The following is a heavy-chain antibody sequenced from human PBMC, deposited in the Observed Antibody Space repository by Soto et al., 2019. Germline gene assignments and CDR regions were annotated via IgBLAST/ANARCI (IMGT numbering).Heavy chain of an antibody. CDR3: VRGHVRGNDRHFDY. Sequence: EVQLAESGGGLVQPGGSLRLSCAASGFTFSSHWMHWVRQAPGKGLVWVSRIIGDGNEITYADSVKGRFTISRDNAKSTGILQMNSLRAEDTAVYYCVRGHVRGNDRHFDYWGQGTLVTVSS. V-gene: IGHV3-74*01. J-gene: IGHJ4*02. CDR2: IIGDGNEI. D-gene: IGHD3-16*02. CDR1: GFTFSSHW.